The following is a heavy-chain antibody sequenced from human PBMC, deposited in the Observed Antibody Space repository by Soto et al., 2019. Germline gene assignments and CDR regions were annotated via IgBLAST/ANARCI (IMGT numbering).Heavy chain of an antibody. J-gene: IGHJ6*02. CDR2: ISYDGSNK. CDR3: ARDTLLYCSGGSCDGMDV. Sequence: PGGSLRLSCAASGFTFSSYAMHWVRQAPGKGLEWVAVISYDGSNKYYADSVKGRFTISRDNSKNTLYLQMNSLRAEDTGVYYSARDTLLYCSGGSCDGMDVWGQGTTVTVSS. D-gene: IGHD2-15*01. CDR1: GFTFSSYA. V-gene: IGHV3-30-3*01.